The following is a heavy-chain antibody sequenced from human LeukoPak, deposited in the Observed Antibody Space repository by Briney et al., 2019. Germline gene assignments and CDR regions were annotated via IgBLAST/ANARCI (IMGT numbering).Heavy chain of an antibody. CDR2: INWNGGST. CDR3: ARTSKGYCSSTSCYTDRFDP. V-gene: IGHV3-20*04. D-gene: IGHD2-2*02. Sequence: GGSLRLSCAASGFTFDDYGMSWVRQAPGQGLEWVSGINWNGGSTGYADSVKGRFTISRDNAKNSLYLQMNSLRAEDTALYYCARTSKGYCSSTSCYTDRFDPWGQGTLVTVSS. CDR1: GFTFDDYG. J-gene: IGHJ5*02.